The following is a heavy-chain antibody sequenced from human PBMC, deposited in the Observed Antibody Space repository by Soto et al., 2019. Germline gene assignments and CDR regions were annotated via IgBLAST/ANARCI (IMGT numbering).Heavy chain of an antibody. V-gene: IGHV4-38-2*02. CDR1: GYPISRGYY. CDR3: ARDIREFVATIHFDY. CDR2: LHHSGTT. Sequence: SESLSLTCAVSGYPISRGYYWGCVRQPPLKGLEWIVSLHHSGTTYYNPSLKSPVTMSVDTSKNQLSLRLTSVTAADTAVYYCARDIREFVATIHFDYWGQGALVTVSS. J-gene: IGHJ4*02. D-gene: IGHD5-12*01.